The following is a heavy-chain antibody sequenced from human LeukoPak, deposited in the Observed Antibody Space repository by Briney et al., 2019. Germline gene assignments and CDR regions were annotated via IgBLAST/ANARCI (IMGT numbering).Heavy chain of an antibody. D-gene: IGHD5-12*01. CDR3: ARHVSIVATTPYYYYMDV. V-gene: IGHV5-51*01. CDR2: IYPGDSDT. Sequence: GESLKISCKGSGYSFTSYWIGWVRQMPGKVLEWMGIIYPGDSDTRYSPSFQGQVTISADKSISTAYLQWSSLKASDTAMYYCARHVSIVATTPYYYYMDVWGKGTTVTVSS. J-gene: IGHJ6*03. CDR1: GYSFTSYW.